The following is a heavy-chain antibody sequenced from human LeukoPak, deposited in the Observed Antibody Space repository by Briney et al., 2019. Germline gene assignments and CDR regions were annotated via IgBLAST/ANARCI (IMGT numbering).Heavy chain of an antibody. CDR3: AKDSRGGHYYDSSGIFDY. V-gene: IGHV3-23*01. J-gene: IGHJ4*02. CDR1: GFTFSSYA. CDR2: ISGSGGST. D-gene: IGHD3-22*01. Sequence: GGSLRLSCAASGFTFSSYAMSWVRQAPGKGLEWVSAISGSGGSTYYADSVKGRFTISRDNPKNTLYLQMNSLRAEDTAVYYCAKDSRGGHYYDSSGIFDYWGQGTLVTVSS.